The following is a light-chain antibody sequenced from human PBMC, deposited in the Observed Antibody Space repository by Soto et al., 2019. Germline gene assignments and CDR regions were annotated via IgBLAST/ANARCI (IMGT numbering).Light chain of an antibody. CDR2: AAS. Sequence: EIVLTQSPGTLSLSPGERATLSCRTSQRVSSRYLAWYQQKPGQAPRLLIYAASSRATGIPDRFSGSGSGTDFTITISRLEPEDFAVYYCQQYGSSLFSFGPGTKVDIK. J-gene: IGKJ3*01. CDR1: QRVSSRY. CDR3: QQYGSSLFS. V-gene: IGKV3-20*01.